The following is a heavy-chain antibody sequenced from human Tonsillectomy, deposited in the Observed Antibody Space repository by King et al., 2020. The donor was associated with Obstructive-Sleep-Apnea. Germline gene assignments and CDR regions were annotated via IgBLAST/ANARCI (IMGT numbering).Heavy chain of an antibody. CDR1: GFSVSTYD. V-gene: IGHV3-33*05. CDR3: AREDRARQHLLNVYYYGMDV. Sequence: QLVQSGGGVVQPGRSRRLSCAASGFSVSTYDMNWVRQAPGKGLEWVASITYEGSNKYYADSLKGRFTISRDNSKNTLYLQLNNLRAEDTAVYFCAREDRARQHLLNVYYYGMDVWGQGTTVTVSP. J-gene: IGHJ6*01. CDR2: ITYEGSNK. D-gene: IGHD3-10*01.